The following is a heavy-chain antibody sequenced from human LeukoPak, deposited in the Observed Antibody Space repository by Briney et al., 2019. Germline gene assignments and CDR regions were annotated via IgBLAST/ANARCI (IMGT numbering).Heavy chain of an antibody. V-gene: IGHV5-51*01. J-gene: IGHJ4*02. Sequence: GESLKISCKVSGYTFTTNWIGWVRQMPGKGLEWMGIIYPGNSDTTYSPSFEGQVTISADKSISTAYLQWSSLKASDTAIYYCARQAGSSWSPFDYWGQGTLVTVSS. CDR2: IYPGNSDT. CDR3: ARQAGSSWSPFDY. D-gene: IGHD6-13*01. CDR1: GYTFTTNW.